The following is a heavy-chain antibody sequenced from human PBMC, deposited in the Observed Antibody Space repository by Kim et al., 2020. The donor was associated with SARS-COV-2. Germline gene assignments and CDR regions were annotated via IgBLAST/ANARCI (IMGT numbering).Heavy chain of an antibody. J-gene: IGHJ4*02. V-gene: IGHV3-7*04. CDR1: GFTFRSYS. CDR3: ARARGTDY. Sequence: GGSLRLSCAASGFTFRSYSMSWVRQAPGKGLEWVANINQDGSEKYYVDSVRGRFTISRDNAKNSLYLQMNSLRTEDTAGYYCARARGTDYWGQGTLGTVS. CDR2: INQDGSEK. D-gene: IGHD3-16*01.